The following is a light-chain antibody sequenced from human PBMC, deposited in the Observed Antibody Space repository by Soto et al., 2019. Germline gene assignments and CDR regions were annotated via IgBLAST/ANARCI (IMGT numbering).Light chain of an antibody. V-gene: IGKV1-33*01. CDR2: DAS. Sequence: DIQMTQSPYSLSASVGDRVTITCQASQDINNYLSWYQQKPGKAPKLLIYDASKLETGVPSRFIGSGSGTDFTVTISSLQPEDIARYFCQQYDDLPLTFGGGTKVDIK. CDR3: QQYDDLPLT. CDR1: QDINNY. J-gene: IGKJ4*02.